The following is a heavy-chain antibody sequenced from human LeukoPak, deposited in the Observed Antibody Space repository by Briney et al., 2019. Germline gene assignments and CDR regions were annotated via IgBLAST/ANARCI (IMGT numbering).Heavy chain of an antibody. CDR2: ISYDGSNK. V-gene: IGHV3-30-3*01. CDR3: ARDRSSSWYHYFDY. J-gene: IGHJ4*02. CDR1: GFTFSSYA. Sequence: GGSLRLSCAASGFTFSSYAMHWVRQAPGKGLEWVAVISYDGSNKYYADSVKGRFTISRDNSKNTLYLQMNSLRAEDTAVYYCARDRSSSWYHYFDYWGQGTLVTVSS. D-gene: IGHD6-13*01.